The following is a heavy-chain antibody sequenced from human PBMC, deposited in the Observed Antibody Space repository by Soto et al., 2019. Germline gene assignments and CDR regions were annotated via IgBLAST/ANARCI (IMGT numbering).Heavy chain of an antibody. V-gene: IGHV1-3*04. Sequence: QVQFLQSGAEVKKPGASVKVSCKTSGYIFTDYPIHWVRQAPGRGLEWVAWINTGNGTTRYSPRLQRRVSLRTETSASTPYMQLTGLRFEDTAVYYCASNAVDYWGQGTMVAVS. J-gene: IGHJ4*02. CDR3: ASNAVDY. CDR1: GYIFTDYP. CDR2: INTGNGTT.